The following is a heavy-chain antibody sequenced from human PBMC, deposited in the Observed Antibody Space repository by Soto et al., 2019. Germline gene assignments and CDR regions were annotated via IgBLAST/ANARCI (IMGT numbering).Heavy chain of an antibody. CDR3: ARDLRYSLYGGWFDP. Sequence: SETLSLTCTVSGGSISSGPYSWTWIRRPPGKGLEWIGSIYHSGSTDYNPSFKSRVTLSRDTSNNQFSLRLNSVAAADTAVYYCARDLRYSLYGGWFDPWGQGILVTSPQ. V-gene: IGHV4-30-2*01. CDR2: IYHSGST. CDR1: GGSISSGPYS. J-gene: IGHJ5*02. D-gene: IGHD4-4*01.